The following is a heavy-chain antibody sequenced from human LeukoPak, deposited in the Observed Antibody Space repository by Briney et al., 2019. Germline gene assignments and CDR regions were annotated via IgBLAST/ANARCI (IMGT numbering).Heavy chain of an antibody. J-gene: IGHJ3*02. CDR3: ARGPESEMATLDAFDI. Sequence: KPSETLSLTCAVYGGSFSGYYWSWIRQPPGKGLEWIGEINHSGSTNYNPSLKSRVTISVDTSKNQFSLKLSSVTAADTAVYYCARGPESEMATLDAFDIWGQGTMVTVSS. V-gene: IGHV4-34*01. CDR2: INHSGST. CDR1: GGSFSGYY. D-gene: IGHD5-24*01.